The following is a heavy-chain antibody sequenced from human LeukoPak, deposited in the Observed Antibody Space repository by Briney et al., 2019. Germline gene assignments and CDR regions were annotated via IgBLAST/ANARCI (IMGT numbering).Heavy chain of an antibody. J-gene: IGHJ3*02. V-gene: IGHV4-31*03. Sequence: RSSETLSLTCTVSGGSISSGGYYWSWIRQHPGKGLEWIGYIYYSGSTYYNPSLKSRVTISVDTSKNQFSLKLSSVTAADTAVYYCARDPAGRSSIPFDIWGQGTMVTVSS. CDR1: GGSISSGGYY. CDR3: ARDPAGRSSIPFDI. D-gene: IGHD6-6*01. CDR2: IYYSGST.